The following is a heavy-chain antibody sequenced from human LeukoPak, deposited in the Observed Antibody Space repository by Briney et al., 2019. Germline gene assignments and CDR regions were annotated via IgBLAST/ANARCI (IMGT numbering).Heavy chain of an antibody. Sequence: ASVKVSCKASGGTFSSYAISWVRQAPGQGLEWMGGIIPIFGTANYAQKFQGRVTITADESTSTAYMELSSLRSEDTAVYYCARAQLRYFDWLSHSYYYGMDVWGQGTTVTVSS. CDR1: GGTFSSYA. V-gene: IGHV1-69*13. D-gene: IGHD3-9*01. CDR3: ARAQLRYFDWLSHSYYYGMDV. J-gene: IGHJ6*02. CDR2: IIPIFGTA.